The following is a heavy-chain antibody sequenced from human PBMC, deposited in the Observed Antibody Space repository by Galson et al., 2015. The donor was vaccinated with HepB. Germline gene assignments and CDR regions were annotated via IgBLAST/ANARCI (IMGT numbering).Heavy chain of an antibody. CDR1: GFTFSSYS. J-gene: IGHJ4*02. CDR3: ASVDTAMVEVDY. Sequence: SLRLSCAASGFTFSSYSMNWVRQAPGKGLEWVSSISSSSSYIYYADSVKGRFTISRDNAKNSLYLQMNSLRAEDTAVYYCASVDTAMVEVDYWGQGTLVTVSS. D-gene: IGHD5-18*01. CDR2: ISSSSSYI. V-gene: IGHV3-21*01.